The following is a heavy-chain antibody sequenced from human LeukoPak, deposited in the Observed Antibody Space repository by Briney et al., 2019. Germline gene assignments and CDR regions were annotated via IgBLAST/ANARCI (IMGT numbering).Heavy chain of an antibody. D-gene: IGHD6-19*01. CDR3: ARLGVAQGLNWFDP. V-gene: IGHV4-61*02. CDR1: GGSINSGSYY. J-gene: IGHJ5*02. CDR2: IYTSGRT. Sequence: SQTLSLTCTVSGGSINSGSYYWSWIRQPAGKGLEWIGCIYTSGRTNYNPSLKSRVTISVDTSKNQFSLKLSSVTAADTAVYFCARLGVAQGLNWFDPWGQGTLVTVSS.